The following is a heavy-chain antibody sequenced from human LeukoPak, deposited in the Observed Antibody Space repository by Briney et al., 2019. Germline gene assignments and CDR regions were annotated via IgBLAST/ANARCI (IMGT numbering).Heavy chain of an antibody. CDR2: ISRNSGNI. CDR3: ARGPSGNNNLWMDY. D-gene: IGHD3-10*01. CDR1: GFTFDDYA. J-gene: IGHJ4*02. Sequence: GRSLRLSCAASGFTFDDYAMHWVRQTPGKGLEWVSYISRNSGNIGYADSVKGRFTISRDNAKNSVYLQMNSLRAEDTAVYYCARGPSGNNNLWMDYWGQGTLVSVSS. V-gene: IGHV3-9*01.